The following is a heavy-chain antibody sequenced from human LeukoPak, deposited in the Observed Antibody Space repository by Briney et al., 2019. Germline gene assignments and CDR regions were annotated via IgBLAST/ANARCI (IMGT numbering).Heavy chain of an antibody. CDR2: IYHSGST. Sequence: GSLRLSCAASGFTVSSNYMSWVRQAPGKGLEWIGSIYHSGSTYYNPSLKSRVTISVDTSKNQFSLKLSSVTAADTAVYYCARAGIGGSWYLWFDPWGQGTLVTVSS. D-gene: IGHD6-13*01. J-gene: IGHJ5*02. V-gene: IGHV4-38-2*01. CDR3: ARAGIGGSWYLWFDP. CDR1: GFTVSSNY.